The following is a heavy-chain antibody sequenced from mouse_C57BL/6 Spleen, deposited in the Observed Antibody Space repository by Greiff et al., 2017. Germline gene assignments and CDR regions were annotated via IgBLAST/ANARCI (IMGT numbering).Heavy chain of an antibody. J-gene: IGHJ3*01. CDR3: ARAYYGSSYLAY. CDR2: ISYDGSN. D-gene: IGHD1-1*01. CDR1: GYSITSGYY. Sequence: EVQVVESGPGLVKPSQSLSLTCSVTGYSITSGYYWNWIRQFPGNKLEWMGYISYDGSNNYNPSLKNRISITRDTSKNQFFLKLNSVTTEDTATYYCARAYYGSSYLAYWGQGTLVTVSA. V-gene: IGHV3-6*01.